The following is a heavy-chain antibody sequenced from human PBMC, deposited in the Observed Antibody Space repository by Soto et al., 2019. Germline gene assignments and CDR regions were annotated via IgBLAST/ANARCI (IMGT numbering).Heavy chain of an antibody. CDR3: ARVSTIVGAWDYYYGMDV. V-gene: IGHV3-11*01. J-gene: IGHJ6*02. CDR1: GFTFSDYY. CDR2: ISSSGSTI. D-gene: IGHD1-26*01. Sequence: GGSLRLSCAASGFTFSDYYMSWIRQAPGKGLEWVSYISSSGSTIYYADSVKGRFTISRDNAKNSLYLQMNSLRAEDTAVYYCARVSTIVGAWDYYYGMDVWGQGTTVTVSS.